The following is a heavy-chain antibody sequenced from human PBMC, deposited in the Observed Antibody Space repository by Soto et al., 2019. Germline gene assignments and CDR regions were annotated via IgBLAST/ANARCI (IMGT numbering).Heavy chain of an antibody. D-gene: IGHD2-21*02. CDR1: GYTFTSYF. CDR2: INPSGGST. J-gene: IGHJ6*02. Sequence: ASVKVSSKASGYTFTSYFLHWARQAPGQGLEWMGIINPSGGSTGFAQKFQGRVTMTRDTSTSTVYMELSSLRSEDTAVYYCAAPGVTGPREYYYYYYGMAVWGQGTAVTVSS. V-gene: IGHV1-46*01. CDR3: AAPGVTGPREYYYYYYGMAV.